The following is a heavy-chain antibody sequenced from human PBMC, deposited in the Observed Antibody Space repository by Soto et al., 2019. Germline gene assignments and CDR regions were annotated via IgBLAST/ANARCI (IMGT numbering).Heavy chain of an antibody. CDR3: ARVPDY. J-gene: IGHJ4*02. CDR2: IYHGGST. V-gene: IGHV4-28*03. Sequence: SETLSLTCAVSGYSISSSNWWGWIRQPPGKGLEWIGYIYHGGSTYYNPSLKSRLTISIDRSKNQFSLKLSSVTAADTAVYYCARVPDYWGQGILVT. D-gene: IGHD2-2*01. CDR1: GYSISSSNW.